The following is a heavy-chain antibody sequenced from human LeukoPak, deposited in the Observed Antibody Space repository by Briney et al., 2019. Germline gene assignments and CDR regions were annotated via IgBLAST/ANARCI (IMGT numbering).Heavy chain of an antibody. CDR3: ARDFNSWNLYYYGSGSPNWFDP. D-gene: IGHD3-10*01. V-gene: IGHV6-1*01. CDR1: GDSVSSNSAA. CDR2: TYYRSKWYN. J-gene: IGHJ5*02. Sequence: SQTLSLTCAISGDSVSSNSAAWNWIRQSPSRGLEWLGRTYYRSKWYNDYAVSVKSRITINPDTSKNQFSLQLNSVTPEDTAVYYCARDFNSWNLYYYGSGSPNWFDPWGQGTLVTVSS.